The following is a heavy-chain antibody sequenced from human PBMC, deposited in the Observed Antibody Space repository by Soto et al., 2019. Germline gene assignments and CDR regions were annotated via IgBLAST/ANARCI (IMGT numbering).Heavy chain of an antibody. D-gene: IGHD2-15*01. V-gene: IGHV3-74*02. CDR1: GFTFSNYW. Sequence: EVKLVESGGGLVQPGGSLRLSCAASGFTFSNYWMYWVRQAPGQGLVWVSRINSDGSVSRYADSVKGRLTISRDNVKNYLYLQMNSLRVEDTAVYYCARGDCVGGSRYSLAGSFYYYMDVWGKGTTVTVFS. CDR2: INSDGSVS. CDR3: ARGDCVGGSRYSLAGSFYYYMDV. J-gene: IGHJ6*03.